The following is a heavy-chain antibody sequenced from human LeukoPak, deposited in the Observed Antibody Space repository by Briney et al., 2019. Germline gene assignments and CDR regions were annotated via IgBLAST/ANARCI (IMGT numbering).Heavy chain of an antibody. CDR2: IYTSGST. CDR3: ARGSGYSYGLRSYYYYYMDV. V-gene: IGHV4-59*10. D-gene: IGHD5-18*01. J-gene: IGHJ6*03. Sequence: SETLSLTCAVYGGSFSGYYWSWIRQPAGKGLEWIGRIYTSGSTNYNPSLKSRVTISVDTSKNQFSLKLSSVTAADTAVYYCARGSGYSYGLRSYYYYYMDVWGKGTTVTISS. CDR1: GGSFSGYY.